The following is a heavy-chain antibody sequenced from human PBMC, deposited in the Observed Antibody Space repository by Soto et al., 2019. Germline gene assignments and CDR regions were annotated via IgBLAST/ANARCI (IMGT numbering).Heavy chain of an antibody. CDR2: IXPIFGXA. D-gene: IGHD4-4*01. V-gene: IGHV1-69*01. Sequence: SVKVSCKASGATFSSYAISWVRQAPGQGLEWMGGIXPIFGXANYAQQFQGXXTITADEXXSTDYMELRSLRSDDTAVYYCARDSTVNSNFDYWGQGTLVTVSS. CDR3: ARDSTVNSNFDY. CDR1: GATFSSYA. J-gene: IGHJ4*02.